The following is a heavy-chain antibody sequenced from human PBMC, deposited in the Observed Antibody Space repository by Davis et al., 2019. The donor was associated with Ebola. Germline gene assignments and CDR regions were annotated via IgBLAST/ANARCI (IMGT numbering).Heavy chain of an antibody. CDR3: ARDGYSSGWSSYYYYYGMDV. Sequence: PGRSLRLSCAASGFTFSDYYMSWIRQAPGKGLEWVSYISSSSSYTNYADSVKGRFTISRDNSKNTLYLQMNSLRAEDTAVYYCARDGYSSGWSSYYYYYGMDVWGKGTTVTVSS. J-gene: IGHJ6*04. CDR1: GFTFSDYY. D-gene: IGHD6-19*01. V-gene: IGHV3-11*06. CDR2: ISSSSSYT.